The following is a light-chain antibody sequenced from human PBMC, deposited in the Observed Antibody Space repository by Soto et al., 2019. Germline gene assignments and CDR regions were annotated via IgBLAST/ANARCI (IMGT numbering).Light chain of an antibody. CDR2: NDN. J-gene: IGLJ2*01. V-gene: IGLV1-44*01. CDR1: SSNIGDNT. Sequence: SALSQPPSASGTPGQRVAISCSGSSSNIGDNTVNWYQQLPGTAPKLLIYNDNQRPSGVPDRFSGSKSGTSASLAISGLQSEDEADFYCAAWDDSLSGVVFGGGTKLTVL. CDR3: AAWDDSLSGVV.